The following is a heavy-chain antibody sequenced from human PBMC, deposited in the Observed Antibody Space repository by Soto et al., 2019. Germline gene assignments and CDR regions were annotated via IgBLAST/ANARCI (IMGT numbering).Heavy chain of an antibody. Sequence: QVQPVQSGAEVKKPGSSVKVSCKASGGTFSSYAISWVRQAPGQGLEWMGGIIPIFGTANYAPKFQGRVKITADESTSTAYMELSSLRSEDTAVYYCARDRYYYDSSSRYYFDYWGQGTLVTVSS. CDR3: ARDRYYYDSSSRYYFDY. CDR1: GGTFSSYA. V-gene: IGHV1-69*01. CDR2: IIPIFGTA. D-gene: IGHD3-22*01. J-gene: IGHJ4*02.